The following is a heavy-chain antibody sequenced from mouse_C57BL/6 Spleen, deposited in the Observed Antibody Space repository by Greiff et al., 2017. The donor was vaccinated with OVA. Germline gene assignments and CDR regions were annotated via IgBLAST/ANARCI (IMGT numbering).Heavy chain of an antibody. V-gene: IGHV5-4*01. J-gene: IGHJ2*01. CDR3: ARDTYGSSYYFDY. CDR2: ISDGGSYT. Sequence: EVQLVESGGGLVKPGGSLKLSCAASGFTFSSYAMSWVRQTPEKRLEWVATISDGGSYTYYPDNVKGRFTISRDNAKNNLYLQMSHLKSEDTAMHYCARDTYGSSYYFDYWGQGTTLTVSS. CDR1: GFTFSSYA. D-gene: IGHD1-1*01.